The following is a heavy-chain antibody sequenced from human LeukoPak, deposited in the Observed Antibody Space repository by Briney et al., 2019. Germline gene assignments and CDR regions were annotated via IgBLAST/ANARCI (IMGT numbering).Heavy chain of an antibody. D-gene: IGHD4-11*01. V-gene: IGHV4-59*01. J-gene: IGHJ4*02. CDR3: ARDRVRGNSNPFFDY. Sequence: GSLRLSCAASGFRFSDFSMNWVRQPPGKGLEWIGYIYYSGSTNYNPSLKSRVPISVDTSKNQFSLKLISVTAADTAVYYCARDRVRGNSNPFFDYWGQGTLVTVSS. CDR2: IYYSGST. CDR1: GFRFSDFS.